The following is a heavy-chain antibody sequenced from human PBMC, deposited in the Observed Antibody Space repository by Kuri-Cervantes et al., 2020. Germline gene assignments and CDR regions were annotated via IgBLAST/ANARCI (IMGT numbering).Heavy chain of an antibody. CDR1: GFTFSDYY. CDR3: AKDRTMLRDMDV. V-gene: IGHV3-30*18. J-gene: IGHJ6*02. D-gene: IGHD3-10*01. CDR2: ISYDGSNT. Sequence: GGSLRLSCAASGFTFSDYYMSWIRQAPGKGLEWVAVISYDGSNTYYADSVKGRFTISRDNSKNTLYLKMNSLTAEDTAVYYCAKDRTMLRDMDVWGQGTTVTVSS.